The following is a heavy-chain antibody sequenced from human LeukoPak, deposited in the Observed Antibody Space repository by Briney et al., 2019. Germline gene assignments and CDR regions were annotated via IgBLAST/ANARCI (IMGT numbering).Heavy chain of an antibody. CDR1: GFTFDDYA. CDR2: ISWNSGSI. J-gene: IGHJ4*02. Sequence: GGSLRLSCAASGFTFDDYAMHWVRQAPGKGLEWVSGISWNSGSIGYADSVKGRFTISRDNAKNSLYLQMNSLRAEDTAVYYCARGLSQYYYGSGSYPSYYWGQGTLVTVSS. CDR3: ARGLSQYYYGSGSYPSYY. D-gene: IGHD3-10*01. V-gene: IGHV3-9*01.